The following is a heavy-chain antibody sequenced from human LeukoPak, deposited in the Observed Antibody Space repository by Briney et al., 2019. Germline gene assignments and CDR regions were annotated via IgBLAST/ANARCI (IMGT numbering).Heavy chain of an antibody. D-gene: IGHD5-12*01. Sequence: GGSLRLSCAASGFTFDDYAMHWVRQAPGKGLEWVSGISWNSGSIGYADSVKGRFTISRDNAKNSLYLQMNSLRAEDTAIYYCARDLGWLHYADWGQGTLVTVSS. J-gene: IGHJ4*02. V-gene: IGHV3-9*01. CDR1: GFTFDDYA. CDR3: ARDLGWLHYAD. CDR2: ISWNSGSI.